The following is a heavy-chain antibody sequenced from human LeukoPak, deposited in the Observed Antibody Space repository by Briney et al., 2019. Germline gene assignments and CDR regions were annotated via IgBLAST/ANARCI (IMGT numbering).Heavy chain of an antibody. D-gene: IGHD5-18*01. CDR3: ARDGSYGSFDY. CDR2: INDDGSGT. Sequence: GGSLRLSCAVSGFTFKLYWVHWVRQAPGKGPVWVSRINDDGSGTTYADSVKGRFTISRDDAKNMLFLQMNSLRAEDTALYHCARDGSYGSFDYWGQGTLVTVSS. J-gene: IGHJ4*02. V-gene: IGHV3-74*01. CDR1: GFTFKLYW.